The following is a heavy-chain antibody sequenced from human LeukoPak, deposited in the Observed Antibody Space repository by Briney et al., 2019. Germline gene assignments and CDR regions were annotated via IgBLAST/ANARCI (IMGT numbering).Heavy chain of an antibody. CDR3: ARAGGYGEALDAFDI. V-gene: IGHV3-21*01. CDR2: ISSSSSYI. CDR1: GFTFSSYS. J-gene: IGHJ3*02. Sequence: PGGSLRLSCAASGFTFSSYSMNWVRQAQGKGLEWVSSISSSSSYIYYADSVKGRFTISRDNAKNSLYLQMNSLRAEDTAVYYCARAGGYGEALDAFDIWGQGTMVTVSS. D-gene: IGHD6-25*01.